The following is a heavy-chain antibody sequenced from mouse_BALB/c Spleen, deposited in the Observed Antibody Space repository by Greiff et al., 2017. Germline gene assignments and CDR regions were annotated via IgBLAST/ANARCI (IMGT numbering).Heavy chain of an antibody. CDR2: IDTSDSYT. Sequence: VQLQQPGAELVMPGASVKMSCKASGYTFTDYWMHWVKQRPGQGLEWIGAIDTSDSYTSYNQKFKGKATLTVDESSSTAYMQLSSLTSEDSAVYYCARSLLRDWYFDVWGAGTTVTVSS. V-gene: IGHV1-69*01. J-gene: IGHJ1*01. D-gene: IGHD1-1*01. CDR1: GYTFTDYW. CDR3: ARSLLRDWYFDV.